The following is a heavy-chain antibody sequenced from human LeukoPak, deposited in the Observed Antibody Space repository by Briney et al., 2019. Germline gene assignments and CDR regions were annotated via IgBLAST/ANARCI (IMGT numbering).Heavy chain of an antibody. Sequence: SQTLSLTCAISGDSVSSNSAAWNWIRQSPSRGLEWLGRTYYRSKWYNDYAVSVKSRITINPDTSKNQFSLQLNSVTPEDTAVYYCARGLLWFGDMSGNWFDPWGQGTLVTVSS. CDR3: ARGLLWFGDMSGNWFDP. J-gene: IGHJ5*02. CDR2: TYYRSKWYN. V-gene: IGHV6-1*01. D-gene: IGHD3-10*01. CDR1: GDSVSSNSAA.